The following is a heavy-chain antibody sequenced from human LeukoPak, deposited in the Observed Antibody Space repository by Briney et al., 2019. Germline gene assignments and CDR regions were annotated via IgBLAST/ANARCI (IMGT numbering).Heavy chain of an antibody. J-gene: IGHJ4*02. V-gene: IGHV3-30-3*01. CDR1: GFTFSSYA. D-gene: IGHD6-19*01. CDR3: ARDIVAVAGSVLDY. CDR2: ISYDGSNK. Sequence: GGSLRLSCAASGFTFSSYAMHWVRQAPGKGLEWVAVISYDGSNKYYADPVKGRFTISRDNSKNTLYLQMNSLRAEDTAVYYRARDIVAVAGSVLDYWGQGTLDTVSS.